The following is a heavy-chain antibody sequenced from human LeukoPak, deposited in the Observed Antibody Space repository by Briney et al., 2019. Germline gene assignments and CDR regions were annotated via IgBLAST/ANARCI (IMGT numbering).Heavy chain of an antibody. CDR3: ARAGELRYMDV. Sequence: GGSLRLSCAASEFAFSTYWMSWIRQAPGKGLEWVSTIKGTGLTTYYADSVKGRFTIARDNAKNSLFLQMSSLRVDDTAIYYCARAGELRYMDVWGKGTAVTVSS. CDR2: IKGTGLTT. CDR1: EFAFSTYW. V-gene: IGHV3-11*04. J-gene: IGHJ6*03. D-gene: IGHD3-16*01.